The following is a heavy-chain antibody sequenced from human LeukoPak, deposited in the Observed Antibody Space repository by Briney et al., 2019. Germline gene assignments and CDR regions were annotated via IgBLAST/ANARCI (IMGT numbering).Heavy chain of an antibody. Sequence: ASVKVSCKASGCTFTSYYMHWVRQAPGQGLEWMGIINPSGGSTSYAQKFQGRVTITADKSTSTAYMELSSLRSEDTAVYYCARNYGHYYYYYMDVWGKGTTVTVSS. D-gene: IGHD3-10*01. J-gene: IGHJ6*03. V-gene: IGHV1-46*01. CDR2: INPSGGST. CDR1: GCTFTSYY. CDR3: ARNYGHYYYYYMDV.